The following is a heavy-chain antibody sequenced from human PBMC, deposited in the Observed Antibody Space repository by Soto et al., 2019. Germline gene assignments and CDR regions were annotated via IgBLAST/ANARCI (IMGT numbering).Heavy chain of an antibody. Sequence: ASVKVSCKASGGTFSSYAISWVRQAPGQGLEWMGGIIPIFGTANYAQKFQGRVTITADESTSTAYMELSSLRSEDTAVYYCARAVGSGWYQGDYYYYGMDVWGQGTTVTVSS. J-gene: IGHJ6*02. V-gene: IGHV1-69*13. CDR1: GGTFSSYA. CDR3: ARAVGSGWYQGDYYYYGMDV. D-gene: IGHD6-19*01. CDR2: IIPIFGTA.